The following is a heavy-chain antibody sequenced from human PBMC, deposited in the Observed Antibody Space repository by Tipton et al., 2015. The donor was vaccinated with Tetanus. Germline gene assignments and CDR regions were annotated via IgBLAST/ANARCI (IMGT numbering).Heavy chain of an antibody. Sequence: TLSLTCTVSGGSLSRGGYYWTWIRQHPGKGLEWIGDIYFSGSTYYNPSLKSRVTISVDTSKNQFSLRLNSATAADTAVYYCARDQARGARGWNYLDSWGQGTLVTVSS. CDR3: ARDQARGARGWNYLDS. CDR2: IYFSGST. J-gene: IGHJ4*02. D-gene: IGHD6-6*01. CDR1: GGSLSRGGYY. V-gene: IGHV4-31*03.